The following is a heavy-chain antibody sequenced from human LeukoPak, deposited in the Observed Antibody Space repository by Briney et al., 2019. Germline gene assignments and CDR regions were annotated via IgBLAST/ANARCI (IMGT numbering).Heavy chain of an antibody. J-gene: IGHJ4*02. Sequence: GGSLRLSCAASGFTFSSYWMSWVRQAPGKGLEWVANIKQDGSEKYYVDSVKGRVTISRDNAKNSLYLQMNSLRAEDMAVYYCARVFGAGYSDYWGQGTLVTVSS. CDR2: IKQDGSEK. CDR3: ARVFGAGYSDY. CDR1: GFTFSSYW. V-gene: IGHV3-7*01. D-gene: IGHD4/OR15-4a*01.